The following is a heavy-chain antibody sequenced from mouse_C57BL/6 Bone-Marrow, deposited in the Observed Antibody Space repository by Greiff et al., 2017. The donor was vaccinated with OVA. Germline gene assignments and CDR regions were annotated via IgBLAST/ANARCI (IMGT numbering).Heavy chain of an antibody. V-gene: IGHV7-1*01. CDR3: ARDAWEYYAMDY. D-gene: IGHD4-1*01. CDR1: GFTFSDFY. CDR2: SRNKANDYTT. J-gene: IGHJ4*01. Sequence: EVHLVESGGGLVQSGRSLRLSCATSGFTFSDFYMEWVRQAPGKGLEWIAASRNKANDYTTEYSASVKGRFIVSRDTSQSILYLQMNALRAEDTAIYYCARDAWEYYAMDYWGQGTSVTVSS.